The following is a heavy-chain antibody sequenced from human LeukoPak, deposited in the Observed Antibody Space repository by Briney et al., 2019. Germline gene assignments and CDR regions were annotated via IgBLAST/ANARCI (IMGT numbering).Heavy chain of an antibody. V-gene: IGHV4-59*01. Sequence: PSETLSLTCAVYGGSFSGYYWSWIRQPPGKGLEWIGYIYYSGSTNYNPSLKSRVTISVDTSKNQFSLKLSSVTAADTAVYYCARAPGAARPPYYYYYYYMDVWGKGTTVTVSS. CDR3: ARAPGAARPPYYYYYYYMDV. J-gene: IGHJ6*03. D-gene: IGHD6-6*01. CDR1: GGSFSGYY. CDR2: IYYSGST.